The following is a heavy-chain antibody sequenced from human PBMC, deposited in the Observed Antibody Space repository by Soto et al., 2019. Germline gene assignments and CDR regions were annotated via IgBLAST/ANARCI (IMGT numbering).Heavy chain of an antibody. D-gene: IGHD3-3*01. CDR2: ISGSGGST. CDR1: GFTFSSYE. CDR3: AKAPNPIGYDFWSGHTFDP. V-gene: IGHV3-23*01. Sequence: HPWGSLRLSCASSGFTFSSYEMSWVRQAPGKGLEWVSAISGSGGSTYYADSGKGRFTISRDNSKNTLYLQMNSLRAEDTAVYYCAKAPNPIGYDFWSGHTFDPWGQGTLVTVSS. J-gene: IGHJ5*02.